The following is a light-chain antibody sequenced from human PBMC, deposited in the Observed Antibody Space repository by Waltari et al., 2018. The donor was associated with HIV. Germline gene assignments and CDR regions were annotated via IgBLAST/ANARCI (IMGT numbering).Light chain of an antibody. V-gene: IGLV2-11*01. Sequence: QSALTQPRSVSGSPGQSVTISCTGTDSDVGGYNSVSWYQHHPGKAPKLIIYDVDKWPAGAPDRFCGSKSGNTASLTISGLQAEDEADYYCCSYAGSPPYVFGTGTKVTVL. CDR3: CSYAGSPPYV. J-gene: IGLJ1*01. CDR1: DSDVGGYNS. CDR2: DVD.